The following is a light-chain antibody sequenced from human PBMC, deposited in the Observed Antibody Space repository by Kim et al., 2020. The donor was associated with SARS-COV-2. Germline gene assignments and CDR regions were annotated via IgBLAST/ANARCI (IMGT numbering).Light chain of an antibody. V-gene: IGLV3-19*01. J-gene: IGLJ2*01. CDR2: GKT. CDR1: SLRSYY. Sequence: VALGQLVSITCQGKSLRSYYATWYQQRPGQAPILFIYGKTNRPSGIPDRFSGSSSGNTASLTITGTEASDEAEYYCNSRDSDDNVVFGGGTQLTVL. CDR3: NSRDSDDNVV.